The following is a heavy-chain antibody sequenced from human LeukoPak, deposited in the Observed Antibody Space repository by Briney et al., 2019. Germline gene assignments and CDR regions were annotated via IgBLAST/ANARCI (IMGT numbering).Heavy chain of an antibody. V-gene: IGHV3-7*01. Sequence: GDSLRLSCAASGFTFTKYWMTWVRQAPGKGLEWVGNIKQDGSDKNYMDSVKGRFTISRDNTKNSLYLQMNSLRAEDTAVYYCARAGMVAATRHFDYWGQGTLVTVSS. J-gene: IGHJ4*02. D-gene: IGHD2-15*01. CDR1: GFTFTKYW. CDR2: IKQDGSDK. CDR3: ARAGMVAATRHFDY.